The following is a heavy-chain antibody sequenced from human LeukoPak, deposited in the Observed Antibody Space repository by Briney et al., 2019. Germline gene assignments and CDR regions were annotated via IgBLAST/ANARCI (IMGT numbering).Heavy chain of an antibody. Sequence: SETLSLTCAVYGGSFSGYYWSWIRQPPGKGLEWIGEINHSGSTNYNPSLKSRVTISVDTSKNQFSLKLSSVTAADTAVYYCARGKTYYYGSGSYGPPFDYWGQGTLVTVPS. J-gene: IGHJ4*02. CDR2: INHSGST. CDR3: ARGKTYYYGSGSYGPPFDY. D-gene: IGHD3-10*01. V-gene: IGHV4-34*01. CDR1: GGSFSGYY.